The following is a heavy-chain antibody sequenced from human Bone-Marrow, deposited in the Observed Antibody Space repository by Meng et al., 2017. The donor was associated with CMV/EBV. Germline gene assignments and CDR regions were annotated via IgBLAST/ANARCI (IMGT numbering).Heavy chain of an antibody. D-gene: IGHD5-18*01. CDR3: ARRGYSYGYHIFDY. CDR1: CFTFSNYW. Sequence: GGSLRLSCVASCFTFSNYWMTWVRQAPRKGLEWVANIKQDGSEKYYVDSVKGRFTISRDNAKNSLYLQMNSLRAEDTAVYYCARRGYSYGYHIFDYWGQGTLVTVSS. CDR2: IKQDGSEK. J-gene: IGHJ4*02. V-gene: IGHV3-7*01.